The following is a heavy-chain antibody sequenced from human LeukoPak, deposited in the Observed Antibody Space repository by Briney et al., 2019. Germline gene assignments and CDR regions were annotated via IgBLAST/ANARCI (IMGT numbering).Heavy chain of an antibody. Sequence: GASVKVSCKASGYTYTSYAMNWVRQAPGQGLEWVGWINTNTGNPTYAQGFTGRFVFSLDTSVSTAYLQISSLKAEDTAVYYCARGSDILTGYTHPFDYWGQGTLVTVSS. J-gene: IGHJ4*02. D-gene: IGHD3-9*01. V-gene: IGHV7-4-1*02. CDR3: ARGSDILTGYTHPFDY. CDR1: GYTYTSYA. CDR2: INTNTGNP.